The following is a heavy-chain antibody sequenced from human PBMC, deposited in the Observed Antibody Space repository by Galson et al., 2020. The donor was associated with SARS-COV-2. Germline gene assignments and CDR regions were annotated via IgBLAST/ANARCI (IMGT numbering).Heavy chain of an antibody. CDR3: AREPTIPRIPGSSERFFDY. D-gene: IGHD2-2*02. J-gene: IGHJ4*02. CDR1: GYTFTSYG. Sequence: ASVKVSCKASGYTFTSYGYSWLRQAPGQGLEWMGWISAYNGDTDFAQRFRGRVTLTIDTSTSTAYMELGSLTSDDTAVYFCAREPTIPRIPGSSERFFDYWGQGSLVTVSS. V-gene: IGHV1-18*01. CDR2: ISAYNGDT.